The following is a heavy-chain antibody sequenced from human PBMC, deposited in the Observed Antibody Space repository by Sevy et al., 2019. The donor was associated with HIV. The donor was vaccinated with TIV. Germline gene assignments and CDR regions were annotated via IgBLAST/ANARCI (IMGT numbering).Heavy chain of an antibody. V-gene: IGHV3-21*04. CDR1: GFVFSSYT. CDR2: ISSSSRYI. CDR3: ARDARIAAAKNWFDP. D-gene: IGHD6-13*01. J-gene: IGHJ5*02. Sequence: GGSLRLSCAASGFVFSSYTMNWVRQSPGKGLEWVSSISSSSRYIFYADSVKGRFTISRDNARNSLYLQMNSLRAEDTAVYYCARDARIAAAKNWFDPWGQGTLVTVSS.